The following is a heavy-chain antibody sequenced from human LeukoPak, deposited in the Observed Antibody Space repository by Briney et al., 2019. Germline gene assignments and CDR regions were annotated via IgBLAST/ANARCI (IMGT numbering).Heavy chain of an antibody. J-gene: IGHJ5*02. D-gene: IGHD4-17*01. CDR3: ASHGIYGDYGGGWFDP. CDR2: IYYSGST. V-gene: IGHV4-39*01. Sequence: SETLSLTCTVSGGSIFSSNSYWGWIRQPPGKGLEWIGSIYYSGSTYYNPSLKSRVTISVDTSKNQFSLKLSSVTAADTAVYYCASHGIYGDYGGGWFDPWGQGTLVTVSS. CDR1: GGSIFSSNSY.